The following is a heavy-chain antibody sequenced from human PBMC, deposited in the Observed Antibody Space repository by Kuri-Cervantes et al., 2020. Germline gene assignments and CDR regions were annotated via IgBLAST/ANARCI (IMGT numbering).Heavy chain of an antibody. CDR2: ISDDGIKK. CDR1: GFTFSNYG. Sequence: GESLKISCAASGFTFSNYGIHWVRQAPGKGLEWVGVISDDGIKKYYADSVKGRFTISRDNSKSTLFLQMNSLRAEDTAVYYCAKAAGVTTGYYFDYWGQGTLVTVSS. CDR3: AKAAGVTTGYYFDY. D-gene: IGHD6-13*01. J-gene: IGHJ4*02. V-gene: IGHV3-30*18.